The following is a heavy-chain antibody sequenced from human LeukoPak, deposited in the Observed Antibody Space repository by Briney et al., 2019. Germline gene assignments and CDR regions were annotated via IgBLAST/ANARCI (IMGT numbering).Heavy chain of an antibody. D-gene: IGHD3-22*01. Sequence: PGGSLRLSCAASGFTFSSYGMRWVRQAPGKGLEWAAFIRYDGSNKYYADSVKGRFTISRDNSKNTLYLQMNSLRAEDTAVYYCAKGVSRYYYDSSGYYTFDYWGQGTLVTVSS. CDR2: IRYDGSNK. CDR3: AKGVSRYYYDSSGYYTFDY. CDR1: GFTFSSYG. J-gene: IGHJ4*02. V-gene: IGHV3-30*02.